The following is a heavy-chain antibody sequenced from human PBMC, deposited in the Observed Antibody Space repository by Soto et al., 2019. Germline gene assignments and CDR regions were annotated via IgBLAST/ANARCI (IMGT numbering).Heavy chain of an antibody. Sequence: GGSLRLSCAASGFTSSSYSFHWVRQAPGKGLEWASYISTSSTNIYYSDSVKGRFIISRDSVKNSLFLQMNSLRAEDTAVYYCATSTSTAPGYWGQGTLVTVSS. CDR3: ATSTSTAPGY. CDR1: GFTSSSYS. J-gene: IGHJ4*02. V-gene: IGHV3-48*01. D-gene: IGHD4-17*01. CDR2: ISTSSTNI.